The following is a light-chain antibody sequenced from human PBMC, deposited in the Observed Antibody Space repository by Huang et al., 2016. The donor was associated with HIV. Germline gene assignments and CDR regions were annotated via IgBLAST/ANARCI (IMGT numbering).Light chain of an antibody. CDR2: EAS. V-gene: IGKV2D-29*02. Sequence: DIVMTQTPRSLSVTPGQPASISCKSSQSLLHTDGKTYLSWYLQKPGKSPQLLIDEASNRFAGVPDRFSGSGSATNFTLKVSRVEAEDVGIYYCMQSMEAATFGQGTKVEIK. CDR1: QSLLHTDGKTY. CDR3: MQSMEAAT. J-gene: IGKJ1*01.